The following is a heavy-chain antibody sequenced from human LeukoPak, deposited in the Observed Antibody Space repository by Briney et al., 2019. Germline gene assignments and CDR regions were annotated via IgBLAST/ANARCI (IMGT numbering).Heavy chain of an antibody. CDR2: IYHSGNT. J-gene: IGHJ4*02. CDR1: AYSISSGYY. D-gene: IGHD2-21*02. CDR3: ARAYCVGDCTVLHIYFDN. Sequence: PLETLSLTCTVSAYSISSGYYWGWIRQPPGKGLEWIGSIYHSGNTYYNPSLKSRVTMSVDTSKNQFSLNLRSVTAADTAVYYCARAYCVGDCTVLHIYFDNWGQGTLVTVSS. V-gene: IGHV4-38-2*02.